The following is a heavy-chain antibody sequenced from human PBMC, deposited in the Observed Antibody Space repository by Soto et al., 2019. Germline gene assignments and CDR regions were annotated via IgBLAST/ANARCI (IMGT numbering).Heavy chain of an antibody. CDR2: IYPGDSDT. D-gene: IGHD3-10*01. V-gene: IGHV5-51*01. CDR3: ARLYYYYGSGTILPKYYYGMDV. CDR1: GFDFTTYW. J-gene: IGHJ6*02. Sequence: PGESLKISCKGSGFDFTTYWIGWVRQTPGEGLEWMGIIYPGDSDTRYSPSFQGQVTISADKSITTAYLRWSSLEASDTAMYYCARLYYYYGSGTILPKYYYGMDVWGQGTTVTVSS.